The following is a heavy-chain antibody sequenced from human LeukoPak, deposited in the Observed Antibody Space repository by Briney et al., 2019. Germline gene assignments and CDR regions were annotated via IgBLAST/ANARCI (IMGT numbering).Heavy chain of an antibody. CDR1: GGSISSYY. Sequence: SETLSLTCTVSGGSISSYYWSWIRQPAGKGLEWIGHIYTSGSTNYNPPLTSRVTMSVDTSKNQFSLKLSSVTAADTAVYYCARDRWSYGVYYFDYWGQGTLVTVSS. CDR3: ARDRWSYGVYYFDY. V-gene: IGHV4-4*07. D-gene: IGHD4/OR15-4a*01. J-gene: IGHJ4*02. CDR2: IYTSGST.